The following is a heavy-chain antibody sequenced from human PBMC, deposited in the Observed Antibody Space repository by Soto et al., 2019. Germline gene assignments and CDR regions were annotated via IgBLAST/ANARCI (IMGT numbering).Heavy chain of an antibody. CDR1: GFTFSSYW. CDR2: FSTDGSSI. D-gene: IGHD2-2*01. CDR3: AKDPGERYCSSTSCYAVWSLPDV. V-gene: IGHV3-74*01. Sequence: GGSLRLSCAASGFTFSSYWMHWVRQAPGNGLVWVSRFSTDGSSITYADSVKGRFTISRDNAKNTLSLQMNSLRAEDTAVYYCAKDPGERYCSSTSCYAVWSLPDVWGQGTTVTVSS. J-gene: IGHJ6*02.